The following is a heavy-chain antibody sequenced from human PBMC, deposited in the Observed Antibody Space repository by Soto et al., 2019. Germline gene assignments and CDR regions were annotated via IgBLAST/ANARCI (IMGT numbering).Heavy chain of an antibody. CDR3: ATHSSGWYSLYYYYYYGMDV. Sequence: ASVKVSCKASGYTFTSYCISWVRQAPGRGLEWMGWISAYNGNTNYAQKLQGRVTMTADTSTSTAYMELRSLRSDDTAVYYCATHSSGWYSLYYYYYYGMDVWGQGTTVTVSS. D-gene: IGHD6-19*01. J-gene: IGHJ6*02. CDR1: GYTFTSYC. CDR2: ISAYNGNT. V-gene: IGHV1-18*04.